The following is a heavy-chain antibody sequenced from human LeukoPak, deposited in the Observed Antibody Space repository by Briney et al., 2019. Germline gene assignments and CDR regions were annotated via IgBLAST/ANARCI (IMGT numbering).Heavy chain of an antibody. V-gene: IGHV1-2*02. J-gene: IGHJ4*02. CDR2: INPNSGGT. Sequence: ASVKVSCKASGYTFTDYYMHWVRQAPGQGLEWMGWINPNSGGTNYAQKFQGRVTMTRDTSISTAYMELSRLRSDDTAVYYCARAGRWRSGSYTNFDYWGQGTLVTVSS. CDR3: ARAGRWRSGSYTNFDY. CDR1: GYTFTDYY. D-gene: IGHD3-10*01.